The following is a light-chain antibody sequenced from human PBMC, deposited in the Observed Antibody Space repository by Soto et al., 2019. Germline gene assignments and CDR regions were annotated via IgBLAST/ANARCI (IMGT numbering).Light chain of an antibody. Sequence: QSVLTQPPSVSGAPGQRVIMSCTGSSSNIGAGFDVHWYQQLPGSAPTLLIYGNTNRPTGVPDRFSGSKGGTSDSLTITGLQADDEADYYCHSYDISLRGNVFGPGTKLTVL. CDR2: GNT. V-gene: IGLV1-40*01. J-gene: IGLJ1*01. CDR1: SSNIGAGFD. CDR3: HSYDISLRGNV.